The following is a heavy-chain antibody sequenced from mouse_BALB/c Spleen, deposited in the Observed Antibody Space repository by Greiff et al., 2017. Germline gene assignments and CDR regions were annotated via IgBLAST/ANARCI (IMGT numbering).Heavy chain of an antibody. CDR2: INPSNGGT. CDR3: TRDSYYYGSSWYFDV. CDR1: GYTFTSYY. V-gene: IGHV1S81*02. Sequence: VKLQQSGAELVKPGASVKLSCKASGYTFTSYYMYWVKQRPGQGLEWIGEINPSNGGTNFNEKFKSKATLTVDKSSSTAYMQLSSLTSEDSAVYYCTRDSYYYGSSWYFDVWGAGTTVTVSS. D-gene: IGHD1-1*01. J-gene: IGHJ1*01.